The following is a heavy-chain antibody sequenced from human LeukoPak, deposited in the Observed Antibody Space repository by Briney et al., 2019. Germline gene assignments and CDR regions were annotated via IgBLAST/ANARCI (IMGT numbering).Heavy chain of an antibody. CDR3: ALLQAYRPLDY. CDR2: INHSGST. D-gene: IGHD2/OR15-2a*01. Sequence: SETLSLTCAVYGGSFSGYYWNWIRQPPGKGLEWIGEINHSGSTNYTPSLKSRVTISVDTSNNQFSLRLNSVTAADTAVYFCALLQAYRPLDYWGQGTLVTVSS. CDR1: GGSFSGYY. V-gene: IGHV4-34*01. J-gene: IGHJ4*02.